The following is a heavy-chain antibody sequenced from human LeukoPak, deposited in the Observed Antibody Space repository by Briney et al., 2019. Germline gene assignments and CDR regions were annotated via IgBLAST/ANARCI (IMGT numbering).Heavy chain of an antibody. D-gene: IGHD4-17*01. CDR3: ARDSFHDYGDHYFDY. J-gene: IGHJ4*02. CDR1: GFTFSSYG. CDR2: IWYDGSNK. Sequence: GGSLRLSCAAAGFTFSSYGMHWVRQAPGKGLGWVAVIWYDGSNKYYADSVKGRFTISRDNSKNTLYLQMNSLRAEDTAVYYCARDSFHDYGDHYFDYWGQGTLVTASS. V-gene: IGHV3-33*01.